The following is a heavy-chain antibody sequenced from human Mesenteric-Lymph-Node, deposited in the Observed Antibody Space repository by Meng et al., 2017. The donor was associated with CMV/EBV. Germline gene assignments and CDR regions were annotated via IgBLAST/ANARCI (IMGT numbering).Heavy chain of an antibody. V-gene: IGHV3-30*02. J-gene: IGHJ3*02. D-gene: IGHD4-23*01. CDR2: IRYDENNK. Sequence: FTFSNDGMHWVRQAPGKGLEWVAFIRYDENNKYYADSVKGRFTISRDSSKNTLCLQMNSLRAEDTAVYHCARDAPVVTPDHDAFDIWGQGTMVTVSS. CDR1: FTFSNDG. CDR3: ARDAPVVTPDHDAFDI.